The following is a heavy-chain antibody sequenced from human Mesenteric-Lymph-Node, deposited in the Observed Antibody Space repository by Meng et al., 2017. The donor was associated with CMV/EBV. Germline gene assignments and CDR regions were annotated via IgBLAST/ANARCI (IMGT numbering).Heavy chain of an antibody. CDR1: GGSISSSNFY. J-gene: IGHJ6*02. CDR2: IYYSGST. Sequence: SETLSLTCTVSGGSISSSNFYWAWIRQPPGKGLEWIGSIYYSGSTFYNPSLKSRVTISVDTSKNQFSLKLSSVTAADTAVYYCARGGDYYYYYGMDVWGQGTTVTVSS. D-gene: IGHD3-16*01. CDR3: ARGGDYYYYYGMDV. V-gene: IGHV4-39*07.